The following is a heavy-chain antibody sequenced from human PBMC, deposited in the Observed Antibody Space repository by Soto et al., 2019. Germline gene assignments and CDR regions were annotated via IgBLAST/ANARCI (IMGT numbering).Heavy chain of an antibody. CDR3: ARGPAVVVVPAAGFDP. V-gene: IGHV1-18*04. D-gene: IGHD2-2*01. Sequence: ASVKVSCKASGYTFTSYGISWVRQAPGQGREWMGWISAYNGNTNYAQKFQGRVTITADESTSTAYMELSSLRSEDTAVYYCARGPAVVVVPAAGFDPWGQGTLVTVSS. J-gene: IGHJ5*02. CDR1: GYTFTSYG. CDR2: ISAYNGNT.